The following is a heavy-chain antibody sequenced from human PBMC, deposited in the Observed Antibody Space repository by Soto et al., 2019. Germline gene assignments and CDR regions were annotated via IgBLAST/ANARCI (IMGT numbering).Heavy chain of an antibody. V-gene: IGHV5-51*01. CDR2: IYPGDSDT. CDR3: ARSPHCSSTSCYWLGFDY. CDR1: GYSFTSYW. J-gene: IGHJ4*02. Sequence: GESLKISCKGSGYSFTSYWIGWVRQMPGKGLEWMGIIYPGDSDTRYSPSFQGQVTISADKSISTAYLQWSSLKASDTAMYYCARSPHCSSTSCYWLGFDYWGQGTLVTVSS. D-gene: IGHD2-2*01.